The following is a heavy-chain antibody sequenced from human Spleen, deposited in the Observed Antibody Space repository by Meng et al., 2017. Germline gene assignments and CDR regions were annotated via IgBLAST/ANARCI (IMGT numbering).Heavy chain of an antibody. CDR2: IIPALGIA. CDR1: GGTFSSYT. Sequence: QGQLVQSGAGVKKPWSSVKVSCKASGGTFSSYTINWVRQAPGQGLEWVGRIIPALGIANYAQKFQGRVTISADEVTRTAYMEVSSLRSEDTSVYYCATYRSGLFDPWGQGTLVTVSS. D-gene: IGHD6-19*01. J-gene: IGHJ5*02. CDR3: ATYRSGLFDP. V-gene: IGHV1-69*02.